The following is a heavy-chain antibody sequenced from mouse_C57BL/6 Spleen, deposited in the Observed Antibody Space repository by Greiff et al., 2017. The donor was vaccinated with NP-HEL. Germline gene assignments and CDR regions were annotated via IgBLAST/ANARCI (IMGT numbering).Heavy chain of an antibody. CDR1: GYTFTSYW. Sequence: VQLQQPGAELVKPGASVKMSCKASGYTFTSYWITWVKQRPGQGLEWIGDIYPGSGSTNYNEKFKSKATLTVDKSSSTAYMQLSSLTSEDSAVYYCARGLGSWFAYWGQGTLVTVSA. CDR3: ARGLGSWFAY. D-gene: IGHD3-3*01. V-gene: IGHV1-55*01. J-gene: IGHJ3*01. CDR2: IYPGSGST.